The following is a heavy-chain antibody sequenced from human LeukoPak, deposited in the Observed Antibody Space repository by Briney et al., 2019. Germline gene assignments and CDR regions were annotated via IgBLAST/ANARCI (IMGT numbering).Heavy chain of an antibody. Sequence: SVKVSCKASGGTFSSYAISWVRQAPGQGLEWMGGIIPIFGTANYAQKFQGRVTITADESTSTAYMELSSLRSEDTAVYYCARGPAYCGGDCYLGPFDYWGQGTLVTVSS. CDR1: GGTFSSYA. D-gene: IGHD2-21*02. V-gene: IGHV1-69*01. J-gene: IGHJ4*02. CDR2: IIPIFGTA. CDR3: ARGPAYCGGDCYLGPFDY.